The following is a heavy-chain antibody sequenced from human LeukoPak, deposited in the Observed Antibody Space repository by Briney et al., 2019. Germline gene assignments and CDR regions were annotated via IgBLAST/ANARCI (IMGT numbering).Heavy chain of an antibody. Sequence: SQTLSLTCAVSGGSISSGGYSWSWIRQPPGKGLEWIGYIYHSGSTYYNPSLKSRVTISVDTSKNQFSLKLSSVTAADTAVYYCARVNTAKHYYFDYWGQGTLVTVSS. V-gene: IGHV4-30-2*01. CDR2: IYHSGST. D-gene: IGHD5-18*01. CDR3: ARVNTAKHYYFDY. J-gene: IGHJ4*02. CDR1: GGSISSGGYS.